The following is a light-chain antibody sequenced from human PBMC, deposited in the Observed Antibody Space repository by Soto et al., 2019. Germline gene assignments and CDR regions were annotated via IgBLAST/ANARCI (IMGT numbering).Light chain of an antibody. CDR2: DAS. J-gene: IGKJ5*01. CDR3: QQHISWPLT. Sequence: EIVMTQSPATLSVSPGERATLSCRASQSVSSNLAWYQQKPGQAPRLLIYDASNRATGIPTRFSGSGSGTDFTLTISNLEPEDFAVYYCQQHISWPLTFGGGTRLEIK. CDR1: QSVSSN. V-gene: IGKV3-11*01.